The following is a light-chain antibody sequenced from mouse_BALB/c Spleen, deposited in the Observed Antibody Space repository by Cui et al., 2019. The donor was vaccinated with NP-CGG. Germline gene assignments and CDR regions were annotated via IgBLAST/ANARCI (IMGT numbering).Light chain of an antibody. CDR3: ALWYSNHWV. V-gene: IGLV1*01. CDR1: TGAFTSSNY. Sequence: QAVVTQQSAPTTSPGQTVTFTCRSITGAFTSSNYANWVQEKPDHLFTGLIGGTNNRVPGVPARFSGSLIGDKAALTIIGAQTEDEAIYFCALWYSNHWVFGGGTKLTVL. CDR2: GTN. J-gene: IGLJ1*01.